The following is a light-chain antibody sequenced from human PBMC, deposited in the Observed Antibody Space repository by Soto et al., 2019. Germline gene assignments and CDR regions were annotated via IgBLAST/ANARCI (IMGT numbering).Light chain of an antibody. V-gene: IGKV1-33*01. CDR2: DAS. CDR1: QSISSW. J-gene: IGKJ5*01. CDR3: QQYENLPT. Sequence: DIQMTHYPSTLSASVGDRVTITCRASQSISSWLAWYQQKPGRAPKLLIYDASNLEAGVPSRFRGSGSWTDFTFTISRLQPEDIATYYCQQYENLPTFGQGTGLEI.